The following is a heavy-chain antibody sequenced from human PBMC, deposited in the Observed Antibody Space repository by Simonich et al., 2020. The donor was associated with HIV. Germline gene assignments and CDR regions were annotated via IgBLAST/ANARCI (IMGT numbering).Heavy chain of an antibody. V-gene: IGHV1-18*01. CDR2: SSAYNGNT. Sequence: QVQLVQSGAEVKKPGASVKVSCKASSYTFTSYGINWVPQAPGQGIESMGWSSAYNGNTNNAQKFQGRVTMTTDTSTSTAYMELRSLRSDDTAVYYCARGTYNGYDWNWFDPWGQGTLVIVSS. J-gene: IGHJ5*02. D-gene: IGHD5-12*01. CDR1: SYTFTSYG. CDR3: ARGTYNGYDWNWFDP.